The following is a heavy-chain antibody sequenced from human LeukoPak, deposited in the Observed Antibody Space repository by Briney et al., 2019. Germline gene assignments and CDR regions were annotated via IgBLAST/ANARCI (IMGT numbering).Heavy chain of an antibody. V-gene: IGHV1-46*01. CDR3: ARDRFRLRFYYYYGMDV. J-gene: IGHJ6*02. CDR2: INPSGGST. D-gene: IGHD3-3*01. CDR1: GYTFTSYY. Sequence: ASVKVSCKASGYTFTSYYMHWVRQAPGQGLEWMGIINPSGGSTSYAQKFQGRVTMTRDTSTSTVYMELNSLRAEDTAVYYCARDRFRLRFYYYYGMDVWGQGTTVTVSS.